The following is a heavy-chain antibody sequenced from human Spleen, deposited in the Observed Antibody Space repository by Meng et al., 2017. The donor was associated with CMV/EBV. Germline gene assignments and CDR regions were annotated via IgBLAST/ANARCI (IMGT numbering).Heavy chain of an antibody. CDR3: ARWDRTWIDGFDV. CDR2: ISHSGTT. CDR1: GGSISSGGYY. D-gene: IGHD1-14*01. Sequence: SETLSLTCNVSGGSISSGGYYWSWIRQLPGKGLEWIGLISHSGTTHYNPSLKSRISISVDTPKNQFSLKLTSVTAADTAVYYCARWDRTWIDGFDVWGQGTAVTVSS. V-gene: IGHV4-31*03. J-gene: IGHJ3*01.